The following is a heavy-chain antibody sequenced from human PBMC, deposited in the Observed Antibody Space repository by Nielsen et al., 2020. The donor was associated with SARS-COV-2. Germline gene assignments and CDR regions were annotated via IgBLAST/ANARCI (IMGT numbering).Heavy chain of an antibody. J-gene: IGHJ4*02. CDR3: ARDRLPYSTSTGFDY. CDR2: ISTGSHYI. V-gene: IGHV3-21*01. CDR1: GFILSGYS. Sequence: GGSLRLSCAASGFILSGYSMNWVRQAPGKGLEWVSSISTGSHYIYYADSVKGRFTISRDNAKNSLFLQMNSLGAEDSAVYYCARDRLPYSTSTGFDYWGPGTLVTVSS. D-gene: IGHD6-6*01.